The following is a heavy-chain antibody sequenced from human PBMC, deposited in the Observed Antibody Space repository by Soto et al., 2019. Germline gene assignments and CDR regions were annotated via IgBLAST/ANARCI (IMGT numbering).Heavy chain of an antibody. J-gene: IGHJ4*02. V-gene: IGHV3-23*01. CDR2: ITNTGITT. D-gene: IGHD4-17*01. CDR3: EKGVASGDTKNIDH. Sequence: PGGSLRLSCAASRFGFSTHALSGVRQAPGKGLEWLSSITNTGITTHYADSVKGRFTISRENSRNTLHLQMNNLRVDDTAVYYWEKGVASGDTKNIDHWGQGTLVTVAS. CDR1: RFGFSTHA.